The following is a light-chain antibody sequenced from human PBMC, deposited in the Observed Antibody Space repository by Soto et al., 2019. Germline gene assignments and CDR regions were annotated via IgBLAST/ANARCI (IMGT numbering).Light chain of an antibody. J-gene: IGKJ1*01. CDR3: QQYGSSQT. V-gene: IGKV3-20*01. Sequence: EIVLTQSPGTLSLSPGERATLSCRASQSVSSSYLAWYQQNPGQAPRLLIYGASSRATGIPDRFSGSGSVVDFTLTISRLEPEDLAVYYCQQYGSSQTFGQGSKVEMK. CDR2: GAS. CDR1: QSVSSSY.